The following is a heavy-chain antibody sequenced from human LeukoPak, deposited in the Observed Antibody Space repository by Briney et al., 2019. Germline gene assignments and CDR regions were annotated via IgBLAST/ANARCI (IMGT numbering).Heavy chain of an antibody. J-gene: IGHJ4*02. Sequence: GGSLRLSCAASGFTFSSYGMHWVRQAPGKGLEWVAFIRYDGSNKYYADSVKGRFTISRDNSKNTLYLQMNSLRAEDTAVYYCAKDVGLLWFGELFPPDYWGQGTLVTVSS. CDR1: GFTFSSYG. CDR2: IRYDGSNK. V-gene: IGHV3-30*02. D-gene: IGHD3-10*01. CDR3: AKDVGLLWFGELFPPDY.